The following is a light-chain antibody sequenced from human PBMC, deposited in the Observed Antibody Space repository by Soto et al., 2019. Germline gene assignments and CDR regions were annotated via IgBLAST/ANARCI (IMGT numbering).Light chain of an antibody. CDR3: GSYTSQNTRV. CDR2: EVT. V-gene: IGLV2-14*01. J-gene: IGLJ3*02. Sequence: QSALTQPASVSGSPGQSITISCTGTSSDVGGYNHVSWYQQHPGKAPKLMIYEVTNRPSGVSNRDSGSKSGNTASLTISGLQGEDDADYFCGSYTSQNTRVFGGGTQLTVL. CDR1: SSDVGGYNH.